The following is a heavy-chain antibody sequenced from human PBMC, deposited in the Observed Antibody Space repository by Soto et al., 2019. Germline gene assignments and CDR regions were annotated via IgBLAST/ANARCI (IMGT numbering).Heavy chain of an antibody. Sequence: DVQLLESGGGLVQPGGSLRLSCAASGFTFTNYAMNWVRQIPGKRLEWVSSISRSGGRTYYADSVKGRSTISRDNSKNRLDLQMNSLRAEDTAIYYCAKDGSNTSSGRTSYLAYWCQGTLVTVSS. D-gene: IGHD3-10*01. CDR3: AKDGSNTSSGRTSYLAY. CDR1: GFTFTNYA. J-gene: IGHJ4*02. CDR2: ISRSGGRT. V-gene: IGHV3-23*01.